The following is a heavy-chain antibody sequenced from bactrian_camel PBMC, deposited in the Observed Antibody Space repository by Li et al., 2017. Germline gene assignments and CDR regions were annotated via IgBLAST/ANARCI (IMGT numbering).Heavy chain of an antibody. V-gene: IGHV3S63*01. CDR3: AASNLVVQSPNVFRVPSFRF. CDR2: IATGSGNT. Sequence: HVQLVESGGGSVEAGGSLRLSCRYSGDSQNTAYMAWFRQFPEKDREGVARIATGSGNTYYSDSVKGRFTISHDSADNAAYLWMNNLEPDDTAMYYCAASNLVVQSPNVFRVPSFRFWGQGTQVTVPA. J-gene: IGHJ4*01. CDR1: GDSQNTAY. D-gene: IGHD7*01.